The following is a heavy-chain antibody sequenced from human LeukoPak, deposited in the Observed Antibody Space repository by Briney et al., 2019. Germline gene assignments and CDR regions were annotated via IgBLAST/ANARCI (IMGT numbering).Heavy chain of an antibody. CDR2: IYYSGST. Sequence: SETLSLTCTVSGGSISSSSYYWGRIPQPPGKGLEWIGSIYYSGSTYYNPSIKSRVTISVVTSKNQCSLKLSSVTAADTAVYYCARDFGPYGDPVFPHSVGRGPFDYWGQGTLVTVSS. CDR1: GGSISSSSYY. V-gene: IGHV4-39*07. CDR3: ARDFGPYGDPVFPHSVGRGPFDY. D-gene: IGHD4-17*01. J-gene: IGHJ4*02.